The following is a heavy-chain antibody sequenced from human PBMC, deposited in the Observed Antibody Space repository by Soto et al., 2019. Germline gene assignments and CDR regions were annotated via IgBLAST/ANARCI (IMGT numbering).Heavy chain of an antibody. CDR3: ARGAFGGRQQLARDGFDI. V-gene: IGHV1-69*02. D-gene: IGHD3-16*01. CDR1: GGTFNSYT. J-gene: IGHJ3*02. Sequence: QVQLVQSGAEVKKPGSSVKVSCKASGGTFNSYTISWVRQAPGQGLEWMGRIVPIFDIAKYAQKFQGRVTITADQSPGTACIALSSLRDEDTAVYYCARGAFGGRQQLARDGFDIWGQGTMVTVSS. CDR2: IVPIFDIA.